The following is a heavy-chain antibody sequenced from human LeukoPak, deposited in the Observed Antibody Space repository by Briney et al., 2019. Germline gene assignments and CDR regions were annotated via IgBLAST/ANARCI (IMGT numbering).Heavy chain of an antibody. J-gene: IGHJ4*02. V-gene: IGHV3-30*18. CDR3: AKDRYSSSWSPMGDY. CDR1: GFTFSSYG. Sequence: GGSLRLSCAASGFTFSSYGMHWVRQAPGKGLEWVAVISYDGSNKYYADSVKGRFTISRDNSKNTLYLQMNSQRAEDTAVYYCAKDRYSSSWSPMGDYWGQGTLVTVSS. CDR2: ISYDGSNK. D-gene: IGHD6-13*01.